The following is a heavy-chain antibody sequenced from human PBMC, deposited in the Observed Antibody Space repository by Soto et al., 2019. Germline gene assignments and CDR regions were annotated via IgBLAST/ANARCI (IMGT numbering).Heavy chain of an antibody. CDR2: IYWDNDK. J-gene: IGHJ6*02. CDR3: GHSRCGGDCLQSYSSHYYYGMDV. CDR1: GFSLNTGGLA. D-gene: IGHD2-21*02. Sequence: QITLKESGPTLVKPTQTLTLTCTFSGFSLNTGGLAVGWIRQPPGKALEWLALIYWDNDKRYSPSLRSRLTITKYTSKNQVVLTMTNMGPVDAATYYCGHSRCGGDCLQSYSSHYYYGMDVWGQGTTVTVSS. V-gene: IGHV2-5*02.